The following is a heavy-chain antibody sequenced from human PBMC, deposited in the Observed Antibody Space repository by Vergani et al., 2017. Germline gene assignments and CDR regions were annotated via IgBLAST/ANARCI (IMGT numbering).Heavy chain of an antibody. D-gene: IGHD1-7*01. Sequence: QVQLVQSGAEAKTPGSSVKVSCKASGGTFSSYVISWVRQAPGQGLEWMGGIIPIFGTANYAQKFQGRVTITADESTSTAYMELSSLRSEDTAVYYCAGSVTGTFLFYYYMDVWGKGTTVTVSS. CDR2: IIPIFGTA. J-gene: IGHJ6*03. CDR1: GGTFSSYV. V-gene: IGHV1-69*01. CDR3: AGSVTGTFLFYYYMDV.